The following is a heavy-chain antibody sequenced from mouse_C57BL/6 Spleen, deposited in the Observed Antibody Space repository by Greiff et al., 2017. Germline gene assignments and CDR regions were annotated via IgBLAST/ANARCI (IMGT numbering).Heavy chain of an antibody. CDR2: IRNKANGYTT. D-gene: IGHD2-1*01. J-gene: IGHJ1*03. CDR3: ARYCNYVRYFDV. CDR1: GFTFTDYY. V-gene: IGHV7-3*01. Sequence: EVKLVESGGGLVQPGGSLSLSCAASGFTFTDYYMSWVRQPPGKALEWLGFIRNKANGYTTEYSASVKGRFTISRDNSQSILYLQMNALRSEDSATYYCARYCNYVRYFDVWGTGTTVTVSS.